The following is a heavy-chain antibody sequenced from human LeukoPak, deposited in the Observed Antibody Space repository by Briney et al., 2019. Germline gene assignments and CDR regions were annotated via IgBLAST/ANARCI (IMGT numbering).Heavy chain of an antibody. Sequence: GGSLRLSCAASGFTFSSYAMSWVRQAPGKGLEWVSAISGTGGTTYYADSVKGRFTISRDNSKSSLYLQMNSLRAEDTAVYYCANPIAAAGATADYWGQGTLVTVSS. J-gene: IGHJ4*02. D-gene: IGHD6-13*01. CDR2: ISGTGGTT. CDR1: GFTFSSYA. V-gene: IGHV3-23*01. CDR3: ANPIAAAGATADY.